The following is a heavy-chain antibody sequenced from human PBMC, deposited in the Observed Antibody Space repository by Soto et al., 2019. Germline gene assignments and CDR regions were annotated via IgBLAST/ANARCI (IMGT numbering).Heavy chain of an antibody. CDR1: GFTFSSYW. CDR3: ARGGTIAVAPFDY. Sequence: EVQLVESGGGLVQPGGSLRLSCAASGFTFSSYWMSWVRQAPGKGLEWVANIKQDGSEKYYVDSVKGRFTISRDNAKNSLYLQMNGLRAEDTAVYYFARGGTIAVAPFDYWGQGTLVTVSS. V-gene: IGHV3-7*01. J-gene: IGHJ4*02. CDR2: IKQDGSEK. D-gene: IGHD6-19*01.